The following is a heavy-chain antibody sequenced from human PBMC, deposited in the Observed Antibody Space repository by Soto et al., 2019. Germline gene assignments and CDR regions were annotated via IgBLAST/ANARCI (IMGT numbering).Heavy chain of an antibody. Sequence: QPGGSLRLSCAASGFTFSSYAMSWVRQAPGKGLEWVSAISGSGGSTYYADSEKGRFTISRDNSKNTLYLQMNSLRAEDTAVYYCAKVFGRIAAAGPKYYFDYWGQGTLVTVSS. D-gene: IGHD6-13*01. V-gene: IGHV3-23*01. J-gene: IGHJ4*02. CDR2: ISGSGGST. CDR3: AKVFGRIAAAGPKYYFDY. CDR1: GFTFSSYA.